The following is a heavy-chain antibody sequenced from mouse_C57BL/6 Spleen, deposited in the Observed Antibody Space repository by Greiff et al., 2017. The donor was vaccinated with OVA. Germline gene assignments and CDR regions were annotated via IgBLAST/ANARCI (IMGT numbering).Heavy chain of an antibody. CDR1: GFTFSDYY. CDR3: ARQGRYGAMDY. Sequence: EVKLVESGGGLVQPGGSLKLSCAASGFTFSDYYMYWVRQTPEKRLEWVAYISNGGGSTYYPDTVKGRFTISRDNAKNTLYLQMSRLKSEDTAMYYCARQGRYGAMDYWGQGTSDTVSS. V-gene: IGHV5-12*01. CDR2: ISNGGGST. J-gene: IGHJ4*01. D-gene: IGHD2-10*02.